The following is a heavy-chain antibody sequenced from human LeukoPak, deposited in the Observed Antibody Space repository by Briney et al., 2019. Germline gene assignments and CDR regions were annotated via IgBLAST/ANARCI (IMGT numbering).Heavy chain of an antibody. V-gene: IGHV5-51*01. CDR1: GYSFTSYW. CDR2: IYPGDSDT. CDR3: ARHSARIAAAGTVAEPLDY. D-gene: IGHD6-13*01. J-gene: IGHJ4*02. Sequence: GESLKISCTGSGYSFTSYWIGWVRQMPGKGLEWMGIIYPGDSDTRYSPSFQGQVTISADKSISTAYLQWSSLKASDTAMYYCARHSARIAAAGTVAEPLDYWGQGTLVTVSS.